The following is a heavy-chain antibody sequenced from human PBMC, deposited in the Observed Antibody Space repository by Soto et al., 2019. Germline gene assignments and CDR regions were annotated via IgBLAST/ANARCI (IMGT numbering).Heavy chain of an antibody. Sequence: ASVKVSFKASGYTFTSYGISWVRQAPGQGLEWMGWISAYNGNTNYAQKLQGRVTMTTDTSTSTAYMELRSLRSDDTAVYYCARGAYYYDSSGYSGFDLWGQGTVVTVSS. D-gene: IGHD3-22*01. CDR3: ARGAYYYDSSGYSGFDL. CDR1: GYTFTSYG. V-gene: IGHV1-18*04. CDR2: ISAYNGNT. J-gene: IGHJ4*02.